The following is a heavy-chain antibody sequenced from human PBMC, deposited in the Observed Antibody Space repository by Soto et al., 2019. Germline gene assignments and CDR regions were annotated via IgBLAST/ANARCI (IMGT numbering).Heavy chain of an antibody. CDR2: ISAYTDNP. CDR3: ARVIPGAEAWFGP. D-gene: IGHD2-2*01. Sequence: ASVKVSGKASGYTFTNYGVTWVRQAPGQGLEWMGWISAYTDNPNYAQKFQGRVTMTIDTSTTTAYMDLRSLTSDDTAVYYCARVIPGAEAWFGPWGQGTLVTVSS. CDR1: GYTFTNYG. J-gene: IGHJ5*02. V-gene: IGHV1-18*01.